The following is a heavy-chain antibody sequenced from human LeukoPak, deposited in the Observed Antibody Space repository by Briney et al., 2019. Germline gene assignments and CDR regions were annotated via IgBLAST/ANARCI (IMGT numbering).Heavy chain of an antibody. J-gene: IGHJ3*02. CDR1: GYTLTELS. Sequence: EASVKVSCKVSGYTLTELSMHWVRQAPGQGLEWMGIINPRGGSTSYAQKFQGRVTMTRDTSTSTVYMELSSLRSEDTAVYYCARDIKRGKRSGFDIWGQGTMVTVSS. CDR3: ARDIKRGKRSGFDI. D-gene: IGHD3-10*01. V-gene: IGHV1-46*01. CDR2: INPRGGST.